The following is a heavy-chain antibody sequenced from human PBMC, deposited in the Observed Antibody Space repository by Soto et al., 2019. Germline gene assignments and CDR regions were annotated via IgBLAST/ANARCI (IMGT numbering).Heavy chain of an antibody. J-gene: IGHJ3*02. Sequence: PVRSRTLSCAASELTCSSYAVSCDRKAPGKGLEWVSAISGSGGSTYYADSVKGRFTISRDNSKNTLYLQMNSLRAEDTAVYYCAKKNGYYGAFDIWGQGTMVTV. CDR1: ELTCSSYA. V-gene: IGHV3-23*01. CDR3: AKKNGYYGAFDI. D-gene: IGHD3-3*01. CDR2: ISGSGGST.